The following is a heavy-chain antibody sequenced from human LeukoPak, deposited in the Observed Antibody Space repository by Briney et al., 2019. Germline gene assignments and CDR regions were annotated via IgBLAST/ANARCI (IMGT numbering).Heavy chain of an antibody. Sequence: GGSLRLSCAASGFTFSSYGMHWVRQAPGKGLEWVAFIRYDGSNKYYADSVKGRFTISRDNSKNTLYLQMNSLRAEDTAVYYCAKEGDYSSSWYWFDIWGQGTMVTVSS. CDR1: GFTFSSYG. CDR3: AKEGDYSSSWYWFDI. V-gene: IGHV3-30*02. J-gene: IGHJ3*02. CDR2: IRYDGSNK. D-gene: IGHD6-13*01.